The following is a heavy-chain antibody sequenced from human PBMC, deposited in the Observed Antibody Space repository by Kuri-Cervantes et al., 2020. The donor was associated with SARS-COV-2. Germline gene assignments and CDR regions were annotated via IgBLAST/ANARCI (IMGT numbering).Heavy chain of an antibody. Sequence: SETLSLTCTVSGGSISSSSYYWGWIRQPPGKGLEWIGSIYYSGSTYYNPSLKSRVTISVDTSKNQFSLKLSSVTAADTAVYYCARVVSLGYYYYYMDVWGKGTTVTVSS. CDR1: GGSISSSSYY. J-gene: IGHJ6*03. CDR2: IYYSGST. V-gene: IGHV4-39*07. CDR3: ARVVSLGYYYYYMDV. D-gene: IGHD1-14*01.